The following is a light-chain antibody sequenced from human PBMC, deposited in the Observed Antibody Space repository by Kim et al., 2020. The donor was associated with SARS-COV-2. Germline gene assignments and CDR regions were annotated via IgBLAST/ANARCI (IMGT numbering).Light chain of an antibody. CDR3: QQYDT. V-gene: IGKV1-33*01. CDR2: DAT. Sequence: DTQLTQSPSSLSASVGDRVTITCQASQDINNYLHWYQQKPGQAPKLLIHDATNLETGVPSRFSGSGYGTDFTLTISSLQPEDLATYYCQQYDTFGQGTKLEI. J-gene: IGKJ2*01. CDR1: QDINNY.